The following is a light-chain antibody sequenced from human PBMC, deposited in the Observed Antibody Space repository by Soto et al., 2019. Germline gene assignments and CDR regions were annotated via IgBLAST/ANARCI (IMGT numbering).Light chain of an antibody. CDR1: QSVSSN. V-gene: IGKV3-15*01. CDR2: GAS. J-gene: IGKJ4*01. Sequence: EIVMTQSPATLSVSPGERATLSCRASQSVSSNLAWYQQKPGQAPRLLIYGASTRATGIPARFSGSGSGTEFTLTISSLQYEDLAVYYCQQYNSWPPLTFGGVTKVEIK. CDR3: QQYNSWPPLT.